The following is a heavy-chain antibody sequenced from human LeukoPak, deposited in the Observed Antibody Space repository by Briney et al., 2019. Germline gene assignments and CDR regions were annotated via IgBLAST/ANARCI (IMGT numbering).Heavy chain of an antibody. CDR2: IKQDGSEK. Sequence: GGSLRLSCAASGFTFSSYWMSWVRQAPGKGLEWVANIKQDGSEKYYVDSVKGRFTISRDNAKNSLYLQMNSLSAEDTAVYYCARAPTVGAYYFDYWGQGTLVTVSS. J-gene: IGHJ4*02. CDR1: GFTFSSYW. CDR3: ARAPTVGAYYFDY. V-gene: IGHV3-7*01. D-gene: IGHD1-26*01.